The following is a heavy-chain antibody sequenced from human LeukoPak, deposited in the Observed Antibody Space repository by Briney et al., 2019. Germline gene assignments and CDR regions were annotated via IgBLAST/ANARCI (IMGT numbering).Heavy chain of an antibody. CDR1: GYTFSGYY. D-gene: IGHD4-17*01. CDR3: KCTYGDY. V-gene: IGHV1-2*02. J-gene: IGHJ4*02. Sequence: GASVKVSCKASGYTFSGYYMHWVRQAPGQGLEWMGWINPNSGGTEYAQKFQGRVIMTRDTSISTAYMELSRLRSDDTAVYSCKCTYGDYWGQGTLVTVSS. CDR2: INPNSGGT.